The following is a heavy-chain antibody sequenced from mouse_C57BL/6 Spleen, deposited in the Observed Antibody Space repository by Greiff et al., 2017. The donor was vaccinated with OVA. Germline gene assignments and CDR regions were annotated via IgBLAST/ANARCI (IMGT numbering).Heavy chain of an antibody. Sequence: EVMLVESGEGLVKPGGSLKLSCAASGFTFSSYAMSWVRQTPEKRLEWVAYISSGGDYIYYADTVKGRFTISRDNARNTLYLQMSSLKSEDTAMYYCTTTYYGSTSFAYWGQGTLVTVSA. CDR2: ISSGGDYI. CDR3: TTTYYGSTSFAY. D-gene: IGHD1-1*01. J-gene: IGHJ3*01. V-gene: IGHV5-9-1*02. CDR1: GFTFSSYA.